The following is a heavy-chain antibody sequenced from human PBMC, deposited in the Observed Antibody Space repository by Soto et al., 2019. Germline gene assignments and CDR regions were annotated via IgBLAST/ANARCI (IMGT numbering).Heavy chain of an antibody. CDR3: ARQGLWREEEDIVLMVYAAEEGYGMDV. D-gene: IGHD2-8*01. CDR1: GYSFTSYW. V-gene: IGHV5-51*01. J-gene: IGHJ6*02. Sequence: GGSLRLSCKGSGYSFTSYWIGWVRQLPGKGLEWMGIIYPGDSDTRYSPSFQGQVTISADKSISTAYLQWSSLKASDTAMYYCARQGLWREEEDIVLMVYAAEEGYGMDVWGQGTTVTVSS. CDR2: IYPGDSDT.